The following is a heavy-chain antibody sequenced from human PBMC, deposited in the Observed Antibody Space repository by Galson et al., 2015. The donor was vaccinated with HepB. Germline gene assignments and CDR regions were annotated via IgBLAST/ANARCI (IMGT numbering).Heavy chain of an antibody. Sequence: SVKVSCKASGYSFSNYAIHWVRQAPGQGLEWLGWINTNNESPTYAQDFTGRIAFSLDTSVNTAYLQISSVKADDTAVYYCAREAQILDFWTGYSTPVDHWGQGTLVTVSS. J-gene: IGHJ4*02. CDR1: GYSFSNYA. CDR3: AREAQILDFWTGYSTPVDH. D-gene: IGHD3/OR15-3a*01. V-gene: IGHV7-4-1*02. CDR2: INTNNESP.